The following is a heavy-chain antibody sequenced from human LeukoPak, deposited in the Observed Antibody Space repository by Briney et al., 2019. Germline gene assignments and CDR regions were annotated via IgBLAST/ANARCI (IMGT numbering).Heavy chain of an antibody. Sequence: GGSLRLSCAASVFTFSNYPLDWVRQAPGKGLEWVALISYDGSNTEYADSVKGRFTISRDNSKNTLYLQMDSLTAEDTAVYYCARAIGSAWHNFDYWGQGTLVTVSS. CDR2: ISYDGSNT. D-gene: IGHD6-19*01. V-gene: IGHV3-30-3*01. CDR3: ARAIGSAWHNFDY. J-gene: IGHJ4*02. CDR1: VFTFSNYP.